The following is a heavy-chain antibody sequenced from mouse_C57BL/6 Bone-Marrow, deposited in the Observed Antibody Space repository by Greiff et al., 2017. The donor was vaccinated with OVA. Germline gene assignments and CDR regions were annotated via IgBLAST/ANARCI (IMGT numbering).Heavy chain of an antibody. V-gene: IGHV10-1*01. CDR2: IRSKSNNYAT. D-gene: IGHD1-1*01. CDR3: VSQRGDTGLLRFDY. J-gene: IGHJ2*01. Sequence: EVMLVESGGGLVQPKGSLKLSCAASGFSFNTYAMNWVRQAPGKGLEWVARIRSKSNNYATYYADSVKDRFTISRDDSESMLYLQMNNLKTEDTAMYYCVSQRGDTGLLRFDYWGQGTTLTVSS. CDR1: GFSFNTYA.